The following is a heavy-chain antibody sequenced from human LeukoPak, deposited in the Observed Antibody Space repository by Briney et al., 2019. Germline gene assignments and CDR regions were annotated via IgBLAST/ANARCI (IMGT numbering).Heavy chain of an antibody. CDR2: ISSSSSYI. CDR1: GFTFSSYS. J-gene: IGHJ5*02. V-gene: IGHV3-21*01. CDR3: ASRGSYGGGWFDP. Sequence: GGSLRLSCAASGFTFSSYSMNWVRQAPGKGLEWVSSISSSSSYIYYADSVKGRFTISRDNAKNSLYLQMNSLGAEDTAVYYCASRGSYGGGWFDPWGQGTLVTVSS. D-gene: IGHD1-26*01.